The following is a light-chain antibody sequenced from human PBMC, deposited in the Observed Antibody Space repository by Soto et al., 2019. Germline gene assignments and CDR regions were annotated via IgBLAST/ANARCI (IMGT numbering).Light chain of an antibody. J-gene: IGKJ2*01. CDR1: QSLVYRDGNTY. CDR3: IQGTHWPPYT. CDR2: KVS. V-gene: IGKV2-30*01. Sequence: DVVMTQSPLSLPVTLGQPASISCRSSQSLVYRDGNTYLNWFQLRLGQSPRRLIYKVSNRDSGVPYRLRRSGSGTDFTLKISRVEAEDVRVYYCIQGTHWPPYTFGQGTKLEIK.